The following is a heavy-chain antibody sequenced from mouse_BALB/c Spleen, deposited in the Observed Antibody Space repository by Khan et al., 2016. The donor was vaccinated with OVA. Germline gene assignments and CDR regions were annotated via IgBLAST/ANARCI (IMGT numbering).Heavy chain of an antibody. V-gene: IGHV3-1*02. CDR1: GYSITSGYS. Sequence: EVELVESGPDLLKPSQSLSLTCTVIGYSITSGYSWHWIRQFPGHKLEWMGYIDYSGTTNYNPSLKSRISITREISKNQFFLQLNSVTTEDTATYYCVRWDYWGQGTTLTVSS. J-gene: IGHJ2*01. CDR2: IDYSGTT. CDR3: VRWDY.